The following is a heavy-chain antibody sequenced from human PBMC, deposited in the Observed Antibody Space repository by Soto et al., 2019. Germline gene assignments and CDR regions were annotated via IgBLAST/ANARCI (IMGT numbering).Heavy chain of an antibody. V-gene: IGHV3-30*18. D-gene: IGHD3-22*01. J-gene: IGHJ6*02. CDR3: AKDKRIVVVTAPTRYYGMDV. CDR1: GFTFSSYG. CDR2: ISYDGSNK. Sequence: PVGSLRLSCAASGFTFSSYGTHWVRQAPGKGLEWVAVISYDGSNKYYADSVKGRFTISRDNSKNTLYLQMNSLRAEDTAVYYCAKDKRIVVVTAPTRYYGMDVWGQGTTVTVSS.